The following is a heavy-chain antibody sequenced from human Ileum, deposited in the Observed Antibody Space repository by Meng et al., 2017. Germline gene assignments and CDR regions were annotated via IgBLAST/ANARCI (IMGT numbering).Heavy chain of an antibody. CDR3: ARGGLTLERRPLDY. CDR2: VYHSGST. Sequence: QVQLQESGPGVVKPSGTLSLTCAVSGDSITNTNWWNWVRQSPGKGLEWIGEVYHSGSTNYNPSLQSRVTISIDKSKNQFSLNLTSVTVADTAVYYCARGGLTLERRPLDYWGQGTLVTVSS. V-gene: IGHV4-4*02. J-gene: IGHJ4*02. CDR1: GDSITNTNW. D-gene: IGHD1-1*01.